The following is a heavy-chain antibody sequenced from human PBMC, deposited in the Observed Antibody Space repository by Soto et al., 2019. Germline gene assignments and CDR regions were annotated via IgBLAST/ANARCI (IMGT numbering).Heavy chain of an antibody. CDR1: GFTFSSYS. D-gene: IGHD3-10*01. CDR2: ISSSSSTI. CDR3: ARVQMVRGVIIKDY. J-gene: IGHJ4*02. Sequence: EVQLVESGGGLVQPGGSLRLSCAASGFTFSSYSMNWVRQAPGKGLEWVSYISSSSSTIYYADSVKGRFTISRDNAKNSLYLQMNSLRAEDTAVYYCARVQMVRGVIIKDYWGQGTLVTVSS. V-gene: IGHV3-48*01.